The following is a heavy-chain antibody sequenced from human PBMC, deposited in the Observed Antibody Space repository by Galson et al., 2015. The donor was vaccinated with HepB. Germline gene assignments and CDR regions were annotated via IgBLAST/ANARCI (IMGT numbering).Heavy chain of an antibody. CDR3: ARGVAVLRYFDWLLPHSYYFDY. V-gene: IGHV3-30-3*01. Sequence: LRLSCAASGFTFNNYAMHWVRQAPGKGLEWVAVISYDGSNKYYADSVKGRFTISRDNSKNTLYLQMSSLRAEDTAVYYCARGVAVLRYFDWLLPHSYYFDYWGQGTLVTVSS. D-gene: IGHD3-9*01. CDR2: ISYDGSNK. CDR1: GFTFNNYA. J-gene: IGHJ4*02.